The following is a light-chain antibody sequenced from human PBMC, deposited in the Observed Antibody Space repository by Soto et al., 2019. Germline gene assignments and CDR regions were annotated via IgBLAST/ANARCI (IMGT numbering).Light chain of an antibody. Sequence: DIQMTQSPSSLSTSIGDRVTITCRASQNISSWLAWYQQKPGKAPKLLIYKASTLKSGVPSRFSGSGSGTDFTLTISSLEPEDFAVYYCQQRSNWPPTFGQGTRLEI. J-gene: IGKJ5*01. CDR3: QQRSNWPPT. CDR1: QNISSW. V-gene: IGKV1-5*03. CDR2: KAS.